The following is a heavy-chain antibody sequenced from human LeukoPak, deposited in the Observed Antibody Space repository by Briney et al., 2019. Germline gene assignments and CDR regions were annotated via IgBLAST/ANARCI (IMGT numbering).Heavy chain of an antibody. V-gene: IGHV1-18*01. D-gene: IGHD2-8*02. CDR1: GYMFTKYG. CDR3: SREGEGEDGTGHHNWYFDL. Sequence: ASVKVSCKASGYMFTKYGISWVRQAPGQGLEWMGLISPYNGNTKYDQKVQGRVTMTTDTSTSTAYLELRSLRSDDTAMYYCSREGEGEDGTGHHNWYFDLWGRGTLVTVSS. CDR2: ISPYNGNT. J-gene: IGHJ2*01.